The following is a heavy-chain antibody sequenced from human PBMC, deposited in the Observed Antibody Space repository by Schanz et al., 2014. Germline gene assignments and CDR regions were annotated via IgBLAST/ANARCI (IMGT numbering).Heavy chain of an antibody. CDR1: GYTFTSHG. V-gene: IGHV1-18*01. CDR2: ITAYNGDT. CDR3: AREVGLYDRGWFDP. Sequence: QVQLVQSGAEVKKPGASVKVSCKASGYTFTSHGISWVRQAPGQGLEWMGWITAYNGDTNYALKLQGRVTMTTDTSTSTAYMELSSLRSEDTAVYYCAREVGLYDRGWFDPWGQGTLVTVSS. J-gene: IGHJ5*02. D-gene: IGHD3-22*01.